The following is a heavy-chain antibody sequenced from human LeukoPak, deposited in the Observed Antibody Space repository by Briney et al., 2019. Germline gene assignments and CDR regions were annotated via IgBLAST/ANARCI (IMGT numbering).Heavy chain of an antibody. J-gene: IGHJ3*01. V-gene: IGHV4-59*01. CDR1: GDSIKNYY. CDR3: ARDHNAFDF. Sequence: PSETLSLTCTVSGDSIKNYYWSWIRQSPGKGLEWIGYIYHSGNTNYNPSLKSRLTMSIDTSKNQFSLNLNSVTVADTAVYYCARDHNAFDFWGQGTMVTVSS. CDR2: IYHSGNT.